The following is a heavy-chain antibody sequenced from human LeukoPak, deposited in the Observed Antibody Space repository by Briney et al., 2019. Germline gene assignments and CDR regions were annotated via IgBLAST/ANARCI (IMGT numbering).Heavy chain of an antibody. CDR3: AKDIEVGARGYYKYGMDV. V-gene: IGHV3-9*01. Sequence: GGSLRLSCVASGFTFDNYAMHWVRQAPGKGLEWVPGISWNSGRIGYADSVEGRFTISRDNAKNSLYLQMNSLRAEDTALYYCAKDIEVGARGYYKYGMDVWGQGTTVTVSS. D-gene: IGHD6-6*01. CDR2: ISWNSGRI. CDR1: GFTFDNYA. J-gene: IGHJ6*02.